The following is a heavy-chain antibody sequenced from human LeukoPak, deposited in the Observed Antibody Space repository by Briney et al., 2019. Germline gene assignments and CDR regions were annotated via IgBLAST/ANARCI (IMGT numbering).Heavy chain of an antibody. V-gene: IGHV3-23*01. D-gene: IGHD6-13*01. CDR1: GFKFTNYA. J-gene: IGHJ3*01. CDR2: SGSGVTK. Sequence: GGSLRLSCAASGFKFTNYAMHWVRQAPGKGLEWVSTSGSGVTKFYADSVEGRFTISRDNSNNALFLQMNSLRAEDMAIYYCARGASSWEYTTFDVWGQGTIVTVSS. CDR3: ARGASSWEYTTFDV.